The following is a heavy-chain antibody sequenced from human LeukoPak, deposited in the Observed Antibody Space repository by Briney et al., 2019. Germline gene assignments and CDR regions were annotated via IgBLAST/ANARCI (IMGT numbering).Heavy chain of an antibody. J-gene: IGHJ4*02. D-gene: IGHD5-12*01. Sequence: ASVKVSCKASGYTFTSYDINWVRQATGQGLEWMGWMNPNSGNTGYAQKFQGRVTMTRNTSISTAYMELSSLRSEDTVVFYCARAREEVATSYWGQGTLVTVSS. CDR2: MNPNSGNT. CDR3: ARAREEVATSY. V-gene: IGHV1-8*01. CDR1: GYTFTSYD.